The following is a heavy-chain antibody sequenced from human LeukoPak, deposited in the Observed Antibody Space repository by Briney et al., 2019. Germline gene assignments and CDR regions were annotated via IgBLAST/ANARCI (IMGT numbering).Heavy chain of an antibody. D-gene: IGHD1-14*01. V-gene: IGHV1-2*06. J-gene: IGHJ3*02. CDR3: ARDLSGISSATDTFDI. CDR2: INPNSGDT. CDR1: GYTFTAYY. Sequence: GASVRVSCTASGYTFTAYYMQWVRQAPGQGLEWVGRINPNSGDTNYAQNSQGRVTMTRDTSISTVYMDLSRLRSDDTAVYYCARDLSGISSATDTFDIWGQGTMVTVSS.